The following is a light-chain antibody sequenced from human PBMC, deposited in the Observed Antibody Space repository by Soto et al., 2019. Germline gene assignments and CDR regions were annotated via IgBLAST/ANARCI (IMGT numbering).Light chain of an antibody. CDR1: QSVSSN. CDR2: GAS. Sequence: VMTQSPATLSVSPGERATLSCRASQSVSSNLAWYQQKPGQAPRLLIYGASTRATGIPARFSGSGSGTEFTLTISSMQPDDFATYYCQQYNTHPYTIGQGTKVDSK. CDR3: QQYNTHPYT. V-gene: IGKV3-15*01. J-gene: IGKJ2*01.